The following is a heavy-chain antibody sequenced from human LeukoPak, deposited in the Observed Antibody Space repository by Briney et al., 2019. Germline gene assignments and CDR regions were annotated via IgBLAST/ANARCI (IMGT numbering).Heavy chain of an antibody. CDR3: ARGHGSGSTIWFDP. D-gene: IGHD3-10*01. J-gene: IGHJ5*02. Sequence: ASVKVSCKASEYTFTSYSLHWLRQAPGQGLQWMGMIHPTAGSANYAQKFQGRVTMTRDMSTSTVYMELSSLRSDDTAVFYCARGHGSGSTIWFDPWGQGTLVTVSP. V-gene: IGHV1-46*01. CDR1: EYTFTSYS. CDR2: IHPTAGSA.